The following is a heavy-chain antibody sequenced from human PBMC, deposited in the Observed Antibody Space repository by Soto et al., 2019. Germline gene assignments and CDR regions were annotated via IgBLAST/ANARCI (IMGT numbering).Heavy chain of an antibody. J-gene: IGHJ4*02. V-gene: IGHV4-39*01. CDR2: IYYSGST. Sequence: QLQLQESGPGLLKPSETLSLTCTVSGGSISSSSYYWGWIRQPPGKGLEWIGSIYYSGSTYYNPSLKSRVTISVDTSKNQFSLKLSSVTAADTAVYYCARLYSGSGTVDYWGQGTLVTVSS. CDR3: ARLYSGSGTVDY. D-gene: IGHD1-26*01. CDR1: GGSISSSSYY.